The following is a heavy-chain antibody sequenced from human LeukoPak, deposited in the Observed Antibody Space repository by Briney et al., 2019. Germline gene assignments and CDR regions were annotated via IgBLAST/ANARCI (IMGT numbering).Heavy chain of an antibody. D-gene: IGHD3-22*01. CDR2: VYYSGST. CDR1: GGSINSSSYY. Sequence: DPSETLSLTCTVSGGSINSSSYYWGWIRQPPGKGLEWIGSVYYSGSTYYNPSLKSRVTISVDTSKNQFALKLSSVTAADTALYYCTRRRFHYYNSSGYYSRPQRTFDIWGQGTMVTVSS. CDR3: TRRRFHYYNSSGYYSRPQRTFDI. J-gene: IGHJ3*02. V-gene: IGHV4-39*06.